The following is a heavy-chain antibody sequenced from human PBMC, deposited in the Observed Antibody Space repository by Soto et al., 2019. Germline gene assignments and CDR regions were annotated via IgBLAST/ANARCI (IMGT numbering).Heavy chain of an antibody. CDR3: PRRPRLYYYHSGPFMPNRWLDP. V-gene: IGHV4-30-2*01. Sequence: SETLSLTCAVSGGSISSGGYSWSWIRHPPGKGLEGIGYIYHSGSTYYNPSLKSRVTISVDRSKNRFSLKLSAVTAADTAVYFCPRRPRLYYYHSGPFMPNRWLDPWGKGHMVTV. CDR2: IYHSGST. D-gene: IGHD3-22*01. CDR1: GGSISSGGYS. J-gene: IGHJ5*02.